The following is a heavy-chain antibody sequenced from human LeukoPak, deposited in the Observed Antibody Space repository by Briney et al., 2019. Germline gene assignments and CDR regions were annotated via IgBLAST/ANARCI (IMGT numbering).Heavy chain of an antibody. D-gene: IGHD2-2*01. CDR1: GFTFGSYA. V-gene: IGHV3-30-3*01. CDR2: ISYDGSDK. CDR3: ASHCSSTTCSAETFQH. Sequence: GGSLRLSCAASGFTFGSYAMHWVRQAPGKGLEWVAVISYDGSDKYYADSVKGRFTISRDNSRNTVSLQMNSLRVEDTAVYYCASHCSSTTCSAETFQHWGQGTLVTVSS. J-gene: IGHJ1*01.